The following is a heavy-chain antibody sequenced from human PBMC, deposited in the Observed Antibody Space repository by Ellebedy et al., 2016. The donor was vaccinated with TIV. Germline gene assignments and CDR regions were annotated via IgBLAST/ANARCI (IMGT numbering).Heavy chain of an antibody. CDR3: AKDEAADSGIGLDP. CDR2: IYYSETP. CDR1: GDSISGGY. V-gene: IGHV4-4*08. Sequence: MPSETLSLTCTVSGDSISGGYWNWIRQPPGKGLEWIGYIYYSETPKYNPSLKSRVTITVDTSKNQFSLKLSSVTAADTAVYYCAKDEAADSGIGLDPWGQGTLVTVSS. J-gene: IGHJ5*02. D-gene: IGHD6-13*01.